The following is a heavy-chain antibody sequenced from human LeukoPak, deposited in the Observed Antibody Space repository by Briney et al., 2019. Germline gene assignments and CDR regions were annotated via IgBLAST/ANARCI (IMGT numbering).Heavy chain of an antibody. Sequence: GGSLRLSRAASGFSFSSYEMNWVRQAPGKGLDWVSFISSSGSTIYYADSVKSRFTISRDNAKNSPNLQMSSLRAEDTAVYYCARDRGGTNWGIYVFDYWGQGALVTVSS. J-gene: IGHJ4*02. CDR3: ARDRGGTNWGIYVFDY. CDR1: GFSFSSYE. CDR2: ISSSGSTI. V-gene: IGHV3-48*03. D-gene: IGHD7-27*01.